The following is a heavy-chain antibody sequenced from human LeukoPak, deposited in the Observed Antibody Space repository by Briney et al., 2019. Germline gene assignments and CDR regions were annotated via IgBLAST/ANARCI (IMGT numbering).Heavy chain of an antibody. Sequence: GSLRLSCAASGFTFSSYAMSWVRQAPGKGLEWIGYIYYSGSTNYNPSLKSRVTISVDTSKNQFSLKLSSVTAADTAVYYRARHGCSSTSCQYNYYYYGMDVWGQGTTVTVSS. V-gene: IGHV4-59*08. CDR3: ARHGCSSTSCQYNYYYYGMDV. CDR2: IYYSGST. CDR1: GFTFSSYA. J-gene: IGHJ6*02. D-gene: IGHD2-2*01.